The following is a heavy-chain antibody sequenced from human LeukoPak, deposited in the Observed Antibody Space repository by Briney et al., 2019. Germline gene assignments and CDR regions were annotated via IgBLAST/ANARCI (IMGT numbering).Heavy chain of an antibody. V-gene: IGHV4-39*07. CDR1: GGSISSGTYH. J-gene: IGHJ6*03. Sequence: SETLSLTCTVSGGSISSGTYHWGWIRQPPGKGLEWIGSIYHSGSTYYNPSLKSRVTISVDTSKNQFSLRLSSLTAADTALYYCARDRKYYYHMDVWGKGTTVTVSS. D-gene: IGHD1-14*01. CDR2: IYHSGST. CDR3: ARDRKYYYHMDV.